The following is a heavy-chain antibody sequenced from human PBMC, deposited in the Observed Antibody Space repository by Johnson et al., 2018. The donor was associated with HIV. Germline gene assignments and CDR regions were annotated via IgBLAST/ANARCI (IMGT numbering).Heavy chain of an antibody. Sequence: QVQLVESGGGVVQPGRSLRLSCAASGFTFSSYAMHWVRQTPGKGLEWVAVISYDGSNKYYADSVKGRFTISRDNSKNTLYLQMNSLRAEDTALYYCARSPRAAEGAFDIWGQGTMVTVSS. J-gene: IGHJ3*02. V-gene: IGHV3-30*04. CDR2: ISYDGSNK. D-gene: IGHD6-13*01. CDR3: ARSPRAAEGAFDI. CDR1: GFTFSSYA.